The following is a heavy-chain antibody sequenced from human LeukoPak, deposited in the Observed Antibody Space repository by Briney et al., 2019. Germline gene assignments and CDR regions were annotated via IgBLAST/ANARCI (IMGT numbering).Heavy chain of an antibody. J-gene: IGHJ3*02. CDR3: AREEYCSSTSCSKPAFDI. Sequence: SETLSLNCAVYGGSFSAYYWSWVRQPPGKGLEWIGEINHSGNTNYNPSLKSRVTISVDTSKNQFSLNLSSVTAADTAVYYCAREEYCSSTSCSKPAFDIWGQGTMVTVSS. D-gene: IGHD2-2*01. CDR2: INHSGNT. V-gene: IGHV4-34*01. CDR1: GGSFSAYY.